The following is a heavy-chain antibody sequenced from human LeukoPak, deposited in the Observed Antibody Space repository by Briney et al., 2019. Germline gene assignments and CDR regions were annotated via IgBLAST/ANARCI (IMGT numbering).Heavy chain of an antibody. D-gene: IGHD3-22*01. V-gene: IGHV4-4*07. J-gene: IGHJ4*02. CDR3: ARGREDDYYDSSGYTPLGY. Sequence: SETLSLTCTVSGGSISSYYWSWTRQPAGKGLEWFGRIHTSGSTYYNPSLKSRVTISVDTSKNQFSLKLSSVTAADTAVYYCARGREDDYYDSSGYTPLGYWGQGTLVTVSS. CDR2: IHTSGST. CDR1: GGSISSYY.